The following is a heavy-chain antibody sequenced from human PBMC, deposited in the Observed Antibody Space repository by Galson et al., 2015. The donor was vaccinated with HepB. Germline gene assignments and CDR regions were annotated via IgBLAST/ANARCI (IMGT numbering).Heavy chain of an antibody. J-gene: IGHJ3*02. V-gene: IGHV6-1*01. CDR1: GDGVSSNSAA. CDR3: ARECSSGEGIAVAGRLEDAFDI. CDR2: TYYRSKWYN. D-gene: IGHD6-19*01. Sequence: CAISGDGVSSNSAAWNWIRQSPSRGLEWLGRTYYRSKWYNDYAASVKSRITINPDTSKNQFSLQLNSVTPEDTAVYYCARECSSGEGIAVAGRLEDAFDIWGQGTMVTVSS.